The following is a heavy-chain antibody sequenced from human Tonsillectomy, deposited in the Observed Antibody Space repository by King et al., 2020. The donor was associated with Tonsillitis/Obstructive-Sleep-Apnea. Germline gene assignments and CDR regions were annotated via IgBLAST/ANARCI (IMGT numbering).Heavy chain of an antibody. V-gene: IGHV3-23*04. CDR3: ARVLGLIDPFDC. J-gene: IGHJ4*02. Sequence: VQLVESGGGLVQPGGSLRLSCAASGFTFSTYAMSWVRQAPREGLEWVSAISGSGGSTYYTESVQGRFTISRDNSKNTLYLQMNSLSAEDTAVYYCARVLGLIDPFDCWGQGTLVTVSS. D-gene: IGHD2-8*01. CDR2: ISGSGGST. CDR1: GFTFSTYA.